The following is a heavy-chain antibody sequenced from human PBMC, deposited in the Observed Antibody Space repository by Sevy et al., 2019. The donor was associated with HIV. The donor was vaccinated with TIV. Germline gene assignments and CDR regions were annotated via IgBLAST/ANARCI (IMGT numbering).Heavy chain of an antibody. J-gene: IGHJ6*02. Sequence: SETLSLTCAVYGGSFSGYYWSWIRQPPGKGLEWIGEINHSGSTNYNPSFKSRVTISVDTSKNQFSLKLSSVTAADTAVYYCARAAEQIQDIVVVPAAMGSGDYYYGMDVWGQGTTVTVSS. D-gene: IGHD2-2*01. V-gene: IGHV4-34*01. CDR2: INHSGST. CDR3: ARAAEQIQDIVVVPAAMGSGDYYYGMDV. CDR1: GGSFSGYY.